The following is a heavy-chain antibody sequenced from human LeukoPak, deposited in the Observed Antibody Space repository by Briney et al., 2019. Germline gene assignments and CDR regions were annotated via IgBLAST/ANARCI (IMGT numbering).Heavy chain of an antibody. J-gene: IGHJ3*01. CDR2: INAANGDT. V-gene: IGHV1-3*01. CDR3: ARGRSRGRPFDWLDGLDF. CDR1: GYTFSDYA. D-gene: IGHD3-9*01. Sequence: ASVKVSCKASGYTFSDYALHWVRQAPGRGLEWMGWINAANGDTKYSQRLHDRFIFTRDTSATTSYLEFTSLTSEDTAVHFCARGRSRGRPFDWLDGLDFWGQGTTVIVS.